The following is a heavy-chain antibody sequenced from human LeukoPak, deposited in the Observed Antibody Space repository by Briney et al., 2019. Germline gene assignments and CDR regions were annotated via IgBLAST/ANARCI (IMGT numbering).Heavy chain of an antibody. J-gene: IGHJ3*02. D-gene: IGHD2/OR15-2a*01. Sequence: PGGSLRLSCAASGFTFSSYSMKWVRQAPGKGLEWVSSISSSSSYIYYADSVKGRFTISRDNAKNSLYLQMNSLRAEDTAVYYCARAPAGLLGAFDIWGQGTMVTVSS. CDR3: ARAPAGLLGAFDI. CDR2: ISSSSSYI. V-gene: IGHV3-21*01. CDR1: GFTFSSYS.